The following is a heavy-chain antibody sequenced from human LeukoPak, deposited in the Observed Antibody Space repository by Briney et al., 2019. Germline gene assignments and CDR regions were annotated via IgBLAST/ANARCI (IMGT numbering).Heavy chain of an antibody. CDR1: GFTLSSYW. V-gene: IGHV3-7*03. Sequence: GGSLRLSCAASGFTLSSYWMIWVRQAPGKGLEWVANIKQDGSEKYYVDSVKGRFTISRDNAKNSLYLQMNSLRAEDTAVYYCARLVAVTTPGYWGQGTLVTVSS. D-gene: IGHD4-17*01. CDR2: IKQDGSEK. CDR3: ARLVAVTTPGY. J-gene: IGHJ4*02.